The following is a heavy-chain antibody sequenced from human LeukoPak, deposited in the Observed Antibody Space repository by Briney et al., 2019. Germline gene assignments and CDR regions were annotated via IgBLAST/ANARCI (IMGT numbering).Heavy chain of an antibody. CDR1: GDSVSSNSAA. J-gene: IGHJ5*02. CDR2: TYFRSKWYN. D-gene: IGHD6-19*01. Sequence: SQTLSLTCAISGDSVSSNSAAWNWIRQSPSRGLEWLGRTYFRSKWYNDYAVSVKGRITINPDTSKNQFSLQLNSVTVEDTAVYYCARVGGVAVTGRNWFDPWRQGTLVTVSS. CDR3: ARVGGVAVTGRNWFDP. V-gene: IGHV6-1*01.